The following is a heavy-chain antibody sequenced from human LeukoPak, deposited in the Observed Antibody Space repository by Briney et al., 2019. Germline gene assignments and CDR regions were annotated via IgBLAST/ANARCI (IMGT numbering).Heavy chain of an antibody. CDR2: IYYSGST. CDR3: ARGSSGWYEVDY. J-gene: IGHJ4*02. D-gene: IGHD6-19*01. Sequence: MTSETLSLTCTVSGGSISSYYWSWIRQPPGKGLEWIGYIYYSGSTNYNPSLKSRVTISVDTSKNQFSLKLSSVTAADTAVYYCARGSSGWYEVDYWGQGTLVTVSS. V-gene: IGHV4-59*01. CDR1: GGSISSYY.